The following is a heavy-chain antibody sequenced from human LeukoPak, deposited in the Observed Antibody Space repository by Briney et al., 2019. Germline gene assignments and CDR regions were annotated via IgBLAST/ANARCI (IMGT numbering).Heavy chain of an antibody. CDR1: GFTFDDYG. CDR2: INWNGGST. V-gene: IGHV3-20*01. D-gene: IGHD4-17*01. CDR3: ARGNYVDADPRAFDI. Sequence: PGGSLRLSCAASGFTFDDYGMSWVRQAPGKGLEWVSGINWNGGSTGYVDSVKGRFTISRDNAKNSLYLQMNSLRVEDTALYPCARGNYVDADPRAFDIWGQGTMVTVSS. J-gene: IGHJ3*02.